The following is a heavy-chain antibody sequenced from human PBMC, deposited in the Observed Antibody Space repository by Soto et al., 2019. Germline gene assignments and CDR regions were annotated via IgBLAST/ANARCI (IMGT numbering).Heavy chain of an antibody. V-gene: IGHV4-34*01. CDR2: INHSGST. J-gene: IGHJ6*02. CDR3: ARVRNSEAAGHGMDV. D-gene: IGHD6-13*01. CDR1: GGSFSGYY. Sequence: SETLSLTCAVYGGSFSGYYWSWIRQPPGKGLEWIGEINHSGSTNYNPSLKSRVTISVDTSKNQFSLKLSSVTAADTAVYYCARVRNSEAAGHGMDVWGQGTTVTVSS.